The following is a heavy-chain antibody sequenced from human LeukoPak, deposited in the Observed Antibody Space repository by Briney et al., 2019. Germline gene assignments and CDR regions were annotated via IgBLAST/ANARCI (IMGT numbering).Heavy chain of an antibody. CDR2: INPNSGGT. Sequence: ASVKVSCKASGYSFTGYYMHWVRQAPGQGLEWMGWINPNSGGTNYVQKFQGRVTMTRDTSISTAYMELSRLRSDDTAVYYCATDRGNYSIDYWGQGTLVTVSS. D-gene: IGHD1-7*01. V-gene: IGHV1-2*02. CDR1: GYSFTGYY. J-gene: IGHJ4*02. CDR3: ATDRGNYSIDY.